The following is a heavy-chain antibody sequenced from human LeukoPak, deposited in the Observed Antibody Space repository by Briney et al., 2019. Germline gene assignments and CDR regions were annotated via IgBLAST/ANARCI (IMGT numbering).Heavy chain of an antibody. Sequence: SETLSLTCAVYGGSFSGYYWSWIRQPPGKGLEWIGEINHSGSTNYNPSLKSRVTISADTSKNQFSLKLSSVTAADTAVYYCARGPVPPYAFDIWGQGTMVTVSS. J-gene: IGHJ3*02. CDR2: INHSGST. CDR1: GGSFSGYY. CDR3: ARGPVPPYAFDI. V-gene: IGHV4-34*01.